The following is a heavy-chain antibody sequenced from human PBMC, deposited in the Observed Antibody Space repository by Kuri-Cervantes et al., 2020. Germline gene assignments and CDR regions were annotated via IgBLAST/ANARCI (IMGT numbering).Heavy chain of an antibody. CDR2: ISSSGSTI. CDR3: AKDPLSAAAGY. J-gene: IGHJ4*02. D-gene: IGHD6-13*01. Sequence: LSLTCAASGFTFSDYYMSWIRQAPGKGLEWVSYISSSGSTIYYADSVKGRFTISRDNAKNSLYLQMNSLRAEDTALYYCAKDPLSAAAGYWGQGTLVTVSS. CDR1: GFTFSDYY. V-gene: IGHV3-11*01.